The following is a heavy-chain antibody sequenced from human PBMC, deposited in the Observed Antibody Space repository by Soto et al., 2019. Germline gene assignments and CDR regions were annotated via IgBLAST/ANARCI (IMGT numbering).Heavy chain of an antibody. CDR1: GFTFSNYA. J-gene: IGHJ6*02. CDR3: AKGGRRVLIPMDV. CDR2: IRSSGEST. Sequence: QLLESGGGLVQTGGSLRLSCTASGFTFSNYAMNWVRQAPGKGLEWVSGIRSSGESTYYADSVKGRLTISRDNSKNTLYLQVNSLRAEDTAVNYGAKGGRRVLIPMDVGGQGTTVPVSS. V-gene: IGHV3-23*01. D-gene: IGHD2-8*01.